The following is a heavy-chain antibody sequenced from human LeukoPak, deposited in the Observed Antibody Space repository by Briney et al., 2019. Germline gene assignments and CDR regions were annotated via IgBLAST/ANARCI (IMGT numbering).Heavy chain of an antibody. CDR2: ISYSGAT. V-gene: IGHV4-39*01. J-gene: IGHJ4*02. D-gene: IGHD3-10*01. CDR1: SASITSSPYF. Sequence: SETLSLTCTVSSASITSSPYFWGWIRQSPGKGLEWIGSISYSGATYYNPSLESRVTISVDTSKNQYSLKLNSVTAADTAVFYCAANSADYNTLGSSYKVWGQGTLVTVSS. CDR3: AANSADYNTLGSSYKV.